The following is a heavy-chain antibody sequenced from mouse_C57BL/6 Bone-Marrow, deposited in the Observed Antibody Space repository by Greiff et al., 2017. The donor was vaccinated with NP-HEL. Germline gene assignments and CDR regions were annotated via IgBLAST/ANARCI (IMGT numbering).Heavy chain of an antibody. D-gene: IGHD2-4*01. Sequence: VQLKQSGAELVRPGASVKLSCTASGFNIKDYYMHWVKQRPEQGLEWIGRIDPEDGDTEYAPKFQGKATMTADTSSNTAYLQLSSLTSEDTAVYYCTSSTMIRKYFDVWGTGTTVTVSS. CDR2: IDPEDGDT. V-gene: IGHV14-1*01. CDR1: GFNIKDYY. CDR3: TSSTMIRKYFDV. J-gene: IGHJ1*03.